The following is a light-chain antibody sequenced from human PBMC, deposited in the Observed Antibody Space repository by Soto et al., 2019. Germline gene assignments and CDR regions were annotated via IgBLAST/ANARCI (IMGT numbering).Light chain of an antibody. CDR1: QSVSNN. CDR3: QQYGNSPWT. CDR2: STS. Sequence: EIVMTQSPATLSLSPGERATLSCRASQSVSNNLALYQQKPGQAPRLLIYSTSSRATGIPDRFSGSGSGTEFTLTISRQEPEDFAVYYCQQYGNSPWTFGQGTKVDI. V-gene: IGKV3-20*01. J-gene: IGKJ1*01.